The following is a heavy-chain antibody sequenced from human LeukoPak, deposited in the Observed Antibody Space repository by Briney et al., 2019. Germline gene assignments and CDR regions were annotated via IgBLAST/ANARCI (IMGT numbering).Heavy chain of an antibody. V-gene: IGHV1-2*06. D-gene: IGHD2-21*02. CDR1: GYTFTGYY. CDR2: INPNSGGT. CDR3: ARSMTRGAFDY. J-gene: IGHJ4*02. Sequence: ASVKVSCKGSGYTFTGYYMHWVRQAPGQGLEWMGRINPNSGGTNYAQKFQGRVTMTSDTSISTDYKELSRLRSDDAAVYYCARSMTRGAFDYWGQGTLVTVSS.